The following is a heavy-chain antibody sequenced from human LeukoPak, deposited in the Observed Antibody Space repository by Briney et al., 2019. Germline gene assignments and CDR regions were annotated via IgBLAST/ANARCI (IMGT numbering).Heavy chain of an antibody. Sequence: GGSLRLSCAASGFTFSSYGMHWVRQAPGKGLEWVAVISYDGSNKYYADSVKGRFTISRDNSKNTPYLQMNSLRAEDTAVYYCAKVGYCSGGSCYSGVAVAAFQHWGQGTLVTVSS. V-gene: IGHV3-30*18. D-gene: IGHD2-15*01. CDR1: GFTFSSYG. CDR3: AKVGYCSGGSCYSGVAVAAFQH. J-gene: IGHJ1*01. CDR2: ISYDGSNK.